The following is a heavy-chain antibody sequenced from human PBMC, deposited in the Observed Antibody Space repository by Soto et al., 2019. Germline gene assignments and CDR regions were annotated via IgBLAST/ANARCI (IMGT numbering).Heavy chain of an antibody. J-gene: IGHJ5*02. Sequence: SETLSLTCTVSGGSISSSSYYWGWIRQPPGKGLEWIGSIYYSGSTYYNPSLKSRVTISVDTSKNQFSLKLSSVTAADTAVYYCASYYYDSSGYYWFDPWGQGTLVTGSS. D-gene: IGHD3-22*01. CDR1: GGSISSSSYY. V-gene: IGHV4-39*01. CDR2: IYYSGST. CDR3: ASYYYDSSGYYWFDP.